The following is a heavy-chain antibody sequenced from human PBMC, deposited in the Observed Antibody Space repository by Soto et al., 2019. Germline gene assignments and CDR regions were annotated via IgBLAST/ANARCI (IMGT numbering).Heavy chain of an antibody. CDR3: ARAIVATAFDI. Sequence: SETLSLTCTVSGGSISSYYWSWIRQPPGKGLEWIGYIYYSGSTNYNPSLKSRVTISVDTPKNQFSLKLSSVTAADTAVYYCARAIVATAFDIWGQGTMVTVSS. CDR1: GGSISSYY. V-gene: IGHV4-59*01. CDR2: IYYSGST. D-gene: IGHD5-12*01. J-gene: IGHJ3*02.